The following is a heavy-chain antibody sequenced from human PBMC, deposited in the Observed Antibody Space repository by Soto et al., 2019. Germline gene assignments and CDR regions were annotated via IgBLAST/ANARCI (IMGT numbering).Heavy chain of an antibody. D-gene: IGHD5-12*01. J-gene: IGHJ3*02. Sequence: SETLSLTCAVSGGSISSSNWWSWVRQPPGKGLEWIGEIYHSGSTNYNPSLKSRVTISVDKSKNQFSLKLSSVTAADTAVYYCARLRYSGYDLKPYDAFDIWGQGTMVTVSS. CDR1: GGSISSSNW. CDR3: ARLRYSGYDLKPYDAFDI. V-gene: IGHV4-4*02. CDR2: IYHSGST.